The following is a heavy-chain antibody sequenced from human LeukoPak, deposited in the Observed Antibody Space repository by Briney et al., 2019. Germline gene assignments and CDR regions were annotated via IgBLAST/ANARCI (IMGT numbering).Heavy chain of an antibody. V-gene: IGHV1-3*01. D-gene: IGHD6-19*01. Sequence: ASVKISCTASGYTFTIYAMHWVRQAPGQRLEWMGWINAGNGNTKYSQKFQGRVTITRDTSASTAYMELSSLRSEDTAVYYCARDKVGSGWYDYWGQGSLVTVCS. J-gene: IGHJ4*02. CDR3: ARDKVGSGWYDY. CDR2: INAGNGNT. CDR1: GYTFTIYA.